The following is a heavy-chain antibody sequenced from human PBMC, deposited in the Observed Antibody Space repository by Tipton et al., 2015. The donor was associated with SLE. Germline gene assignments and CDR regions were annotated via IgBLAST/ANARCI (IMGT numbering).Heavy chain of an antibody. Sequence: TLSLTCTVSGGSINSYYWSWIRQPPGKGLEWIGNIYTSGNTNYNPSLKSRVTLSVDTSKNQFSLKLSSVTAADTAVYYCARVGYSSGSHYFDYWGQGTLVTVSS. J-gene: IGHJ4*02. CDR1: GGSINSYY. CDR2: IYTSGNT. CDR3: ARVGYSSGSHYFDY. D-gene: IGHD6-19*01. V-gene: IGHV4-4*08.